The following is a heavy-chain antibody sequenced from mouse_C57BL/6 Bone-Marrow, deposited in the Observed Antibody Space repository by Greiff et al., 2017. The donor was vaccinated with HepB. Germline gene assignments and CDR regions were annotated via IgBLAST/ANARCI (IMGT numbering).Heavy chain of an antibody. CDR1: GFTFSDYG. D-gene: IGHD1-1*01. J-gene: IGHJ2*01. CDR3: ARGGLYYYGSSYSDY. Sequence: EVQLVESGGGLVKPGGSLKLSCAASGFTFSDYGMHWVRQAPEKGLEWVAYISSGSSTIYYADTVKGRFTISRDNAKNTLFLQMTSLRSEDTAMYYCARGGLYYYGSSYSDYWGQGTTLTVSS. CDR2: ISSGSSTI. V-gene: IGHV5-17*01.